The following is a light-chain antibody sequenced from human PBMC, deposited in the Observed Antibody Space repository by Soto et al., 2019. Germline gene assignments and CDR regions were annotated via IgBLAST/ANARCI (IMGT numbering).Light chain of an antibody. CDR2: GAS. CDR3: QQYNYWPPWT. V-gene: IGKV3-15*01. CDR1: QSVGSS. J-gene: IGKJ1*01. Sequence: EIVVTQSPATLSVSPGERATLSCRASQSVGSSLAWYQQKPGQAPRLVIYGASPRATGVPARFTGSGYGTEFILTISSLQSEDFAVYYCQQYNYWPPWTFGQGIKVEIK.